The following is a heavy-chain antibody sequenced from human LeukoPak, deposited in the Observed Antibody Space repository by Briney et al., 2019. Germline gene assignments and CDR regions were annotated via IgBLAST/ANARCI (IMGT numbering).Heavy chain of an antibody. Sequence: TSETLSLTCTVSGGSISSYYWSWIRQPPGKGLERIGYIYYSGSTNYNPSLKRRVTISVDTSKNQFSLKLSSVPAADTAVDYCARHGQVAARLAWFDPWGQGTLVTVSS. CDR1: GGSISSYY. V-gene: IGHV4-59*08. CDR2: IYYSGST. J-gene: IGHJ5*02. D-gene: IGHD6-6*01. CDR3: ARHGQVAARLAWFDP.